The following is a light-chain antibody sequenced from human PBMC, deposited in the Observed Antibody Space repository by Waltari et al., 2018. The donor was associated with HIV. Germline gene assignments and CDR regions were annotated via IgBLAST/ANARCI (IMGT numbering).Light chain of an antibody. CDR1: STNIGSNI. Sequence: QSVLTQPPSVSGTPGQNVTISCSGSSTNIGSNIVNWYQQVPEAAPKLLTYSKDQRPSGVPDRFSGSKSGTSASLAISGLQSADEADYYCAAWDDSLNGMFGGGTKLTV. CDR3: AAWDDSLNGM. V-gene: IGLV1-44*01. CDR2: SKD. J-gene: IGLJ3*02.